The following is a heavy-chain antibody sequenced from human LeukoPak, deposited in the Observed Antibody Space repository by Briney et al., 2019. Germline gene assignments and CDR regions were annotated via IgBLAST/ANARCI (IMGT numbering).Heavy chain of an antibody. CDR3: ARDESYYGSGSYPGH. CDR1: GGSISSYY. CDR2: IYTSGST. Sequence: SETLSLTCTVSGGSISSYYWSWIRQPAGKGLEWIGRIYTSGSTNYNPSLKSRVTMSVDTSMNQFSLKLSSVTAADTAVYYCARDESYYGSGSYPGHWGQGTLVTVSS. J-gene: IGHJ4*02. V-gene: IGHV4-4*07. D-gene: IGHD3-10*01.